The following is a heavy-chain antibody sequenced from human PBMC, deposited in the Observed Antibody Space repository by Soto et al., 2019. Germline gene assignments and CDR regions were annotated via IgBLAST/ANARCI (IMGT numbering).Heavy chain of an antibody. CDR3: ARDKAYSSSPNPAGGLDV. Sequence: ASVKVSCKTSGYTFTTFGVNWVRQAPGQGLEWMGWISGFNGYTSYAQKFQGRVTMTIDKSTSTAYMQLRSLRSDDTAVYYCARDKAYSSSPNPAGGLDVWGQGTTVTVSS. CDR1: GYTFTTFG. CDR2: ISGFNGYT. J-gene: IGHJ6*02. V-gene: IGHV1-18*01. D-gene: IGHD2-2*01.